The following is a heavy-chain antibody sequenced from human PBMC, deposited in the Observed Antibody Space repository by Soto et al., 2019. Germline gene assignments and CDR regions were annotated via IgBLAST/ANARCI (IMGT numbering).Heavy chain of an antibody. J-gene: IGHJ6*02. Sequence: GGSLRLSCSASGFTFSNSIIHWVRQAPGKGLEWVAVISYDGDIKYNVDSVKGRFTISRDDSIYTVYLQMNSLRAEDTAVYYCARGFCGGPTCDSLIYNYAMDIWGPGTTVTVSS. D-gene: IGHD2-15*01. CDR2: ISYDGDIK. CDR3: ARGFCGGPTCDSLIYNYAMDI. V-gene: IGHV3-30-3*01. CDR1: GFTFSNSI.